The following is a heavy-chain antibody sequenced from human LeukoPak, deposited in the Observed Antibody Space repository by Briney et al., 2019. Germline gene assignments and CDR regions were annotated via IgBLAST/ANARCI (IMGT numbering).Heavy chain of an antibody. Sequence: SETLSLTCTVSGGSISSSSYYWGWIRQPPGKGLEWIGSIYYSGSTYYNPSLKSRVTISVDTSKNQFSLKLSSVAAADTAVYYCARVQQPSKYYFDYWGQGTLVTVSS. D-gene: IGHD6-13*01. V-gene: IGHV4-39*07. J-gene: IGHJ4*02. CDR2: IYYSGST. CDR3: ARVQQPSKYYFDY. CDR1: GGSISSSSYY.